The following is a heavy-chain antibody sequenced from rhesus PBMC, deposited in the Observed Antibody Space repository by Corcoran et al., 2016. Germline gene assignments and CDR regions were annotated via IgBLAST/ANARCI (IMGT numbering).Heavy chain of an antibody. Sequence: QVQLQESGPGLVKPSETLSLTCAVSGGSISSGYYYWSWIRPPPGQGLEWIGYITYSGSTSYNPSLKGRVTISRDTSKNQFSLKLSSVTAADTAVYYCARAYSWNDPTQFDYWGQGVLVTVSS. CDR3: ARAYSWNDPTQFDY. CDR1: GGSISSGYYY. J-gene: IGHJ4*01. D-gene: IGHD1-14*01. CDR2: ITYSGST. V-gene: IGHV4-122*02.